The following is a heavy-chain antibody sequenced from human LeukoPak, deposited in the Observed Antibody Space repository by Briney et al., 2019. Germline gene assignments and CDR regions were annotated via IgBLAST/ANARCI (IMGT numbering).Heavy chain of an antibody. CDR2: MKQDGSEQ. CDR1: GFTFSSYW. Sequence: PGGSLRLSCAASGFTFSSYWMSWVRQAPGKGLEWVANMKQDGSEQYYVDSVKGRFTISRDNAKNSLYLQMNSLRAEDTAVYYCAREDIVVVVAASRWFDPWGQGTLVTVSS. V-gene: IGHV3-7*01. D-gene: IGHD2-15*01. J-gene: IGHJ5*02. CDR3: AREDIVVVVAASRWFDP.